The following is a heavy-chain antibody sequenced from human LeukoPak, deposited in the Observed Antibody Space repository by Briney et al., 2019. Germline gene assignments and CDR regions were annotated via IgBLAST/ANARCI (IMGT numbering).Heavy chain of an antibody. CDR1: GGSISSYF. CDR3: ARDLGYCPTTGCYQSRFDP. Sequence: SETLSLTCTVSGGSISSYFWTWIRQPAGKGLEWIVRIYSSGSTNYNPSLKSRVTMSVDTSKNQFSLKLSSVIAADTAVYYCARDLGYCPTTGCYQSRFDPWGQGTLVTVSS. V-gene: IGHV4-4*07. J-gene: IGHJ5*02. D-gene: IGHD2-2*01. CDR2: IYSSGST.